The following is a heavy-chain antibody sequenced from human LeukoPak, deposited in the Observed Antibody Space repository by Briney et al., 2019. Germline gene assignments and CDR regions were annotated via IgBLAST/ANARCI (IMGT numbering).Heavy chain of an antibody. CDR3: ARGRRDTAMIIYYYYYYMDV. CDR1: GVSIRSYY. Sequence: PSETLSLTCNVSGVSIRSYYWTWIRQPPGKRLEWIGYMYYSGGTNYNPSLKSRVTISVDTSKNQFSLNLSSVTAADTAVYYCARGRRDTAMIIYYYYYYMDVWGKGTTVTISS. D-gene: IGHD5-18*01. J-gene: IGHJ6*03. CDR2: MYYSGGT. V-gene: IGHV4-59*01.